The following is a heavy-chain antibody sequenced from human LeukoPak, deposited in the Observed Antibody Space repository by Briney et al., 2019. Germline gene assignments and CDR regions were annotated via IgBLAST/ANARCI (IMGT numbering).Heavy chain of an antibody. CDR1: GFTFDDYA. CDR2: ISWNSGGI. Sequence: PGRSLRLSCAASGFTFDDYAMRWVRQAPGKGLEWVSSISWNSGGIGYADSVKGRFTISRDNAKNSRYLQMNSLRAEDMAFYYCVKSTYALWNGYHYFDYWVQGTLVADSS. V-gene: IGHV3-9*03. D-gene: IGHD3-3*01. CDR3: VKSTYALWNGYHYFDY. J-gene: IGHJ4*02.